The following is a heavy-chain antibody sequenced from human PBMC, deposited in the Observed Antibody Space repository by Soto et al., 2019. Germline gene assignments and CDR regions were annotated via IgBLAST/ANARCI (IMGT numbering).Heavy chain of an antibody. J-gene: IGHJ6*02. CDR2: INSDGSST. V-gene: IGHV3-74*01. D-gene: IGHD3-10*01. CDR3: ARSGSGSYYNDGMDV. Sequence: SEGSLILSCAASGFTFRSYLMHWVRQAPGKGLVWVSRINSDGSSTSYADSVKGRFTISRDNAKNMLYLQMNSLRAEDTAVYYCARSGSGSYYNDGMDVWGQGTTVTVSS. CDR1: GFTFRSYL.